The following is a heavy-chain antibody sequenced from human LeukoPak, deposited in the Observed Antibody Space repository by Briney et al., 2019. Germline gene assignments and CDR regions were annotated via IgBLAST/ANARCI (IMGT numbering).Heavy chain of an antibody. CDR1: GGSISGSSYY. CDR3: ARAVESRWFDP. Sequence: SETLSLTCTVSGGSISGSSYYWGWIRQHPGKGLEWIGYIYYRGNTYYNPSLKSRVTISGDTSKNQFSLKLSSVTAADTAVYYCARAVESRWFDPWGQGTLVTVSS. J-gene: IGHJ5*02. V-gene: IGHV4-31*03. CDR2: IYYRGNT. D-gene: IGHD1-1*01.